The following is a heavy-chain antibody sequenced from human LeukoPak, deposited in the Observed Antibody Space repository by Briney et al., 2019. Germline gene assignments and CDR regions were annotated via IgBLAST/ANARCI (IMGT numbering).Heavy chain of an antibody. J-gene: IGHJ3*02. D-gene: IGHD3-10*01. CDR3: ASRGRITMVRGVLTTPDAFDI. CDR2: IYSGGST. Sequence: PGGSLRLSCAASGFTVSSNYMSWVRQAPRKGLEGVSVIYSGGSTYYSDPVKGRFTISRDNSKNTLYLQMNSLRAEDTAVYYCASRGRITMVRGVLTTPDAFDIWGQGTMVTVSS. V-gene: IGHV3-53*01. CDR1: GFTVSSNY.